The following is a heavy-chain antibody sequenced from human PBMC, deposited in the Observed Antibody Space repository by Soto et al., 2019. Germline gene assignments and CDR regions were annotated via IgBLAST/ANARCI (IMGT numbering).Heavy chain of an antibody. Sequence: GGSLRLSCAASGFTFSSYSMNWVRQAPGKGLEWVSYISSSSSTIYYADSVKGRFTISRDNAKNALYLQMNSLRAEDTAVYDCASLAGVVGATSNAFDIWGQGTMVTVSS. V-gene: IGHV3-48*04. CDR1: GFTFSSYS. J-gene: IGHJ3*02. D-gene: IGHD1-26*01. CDR2: ISSSSSTI. CDR3: ASLAGVVGATSNAFDI.